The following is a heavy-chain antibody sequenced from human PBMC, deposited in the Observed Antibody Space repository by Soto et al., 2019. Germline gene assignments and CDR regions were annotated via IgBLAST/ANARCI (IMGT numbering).Heavy chain of an antibody. V-gene: IGHV1-18*01. J-gene: IGHJ3*02. CDR2: ISAYNGNT. CDR1: GYTFTSYG. Sequence: ASVKVSCKASGYTFTSYGISWVRQAPGQGLEWMGWISAYNGNTNYAQKLQGRVTMTTDTSTSTAYMELRSLRSDDTAVYYCARDECSSTSCYANAFDIWGQGTMVTVSS. CDR3: ARDECSSTSCYANAFDI. D-gene: IGHD2-2*01.